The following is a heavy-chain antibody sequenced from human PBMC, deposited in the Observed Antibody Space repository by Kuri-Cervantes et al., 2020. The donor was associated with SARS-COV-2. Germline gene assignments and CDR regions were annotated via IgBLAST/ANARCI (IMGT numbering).Heavy chain of an antibody. Sequence: SLKISCAASGFTFDDYAMHWLRQAPGKGLEGVSGISWNSGSIGYADSVKARFTISRGNAKNSLYLRMNSLRSDVTSLDYCAKDMGSGSYFSENAFDIWGQGTMVTVSS. CDR2: ISWNSGSI. J-gene: IGHJ3*02. CDR3: AKDMGSGSYFSENAFDI. V-gene: IGHV3-9*01. CDR1: GFTFDDYA. D-gene: IGHD3-10*01.